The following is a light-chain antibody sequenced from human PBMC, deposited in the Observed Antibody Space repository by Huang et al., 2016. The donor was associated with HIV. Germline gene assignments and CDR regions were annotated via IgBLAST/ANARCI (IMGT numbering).Light chain of an antibody. CDR3: QQYTDWPRS. CDR1: QNINTN. V-gene: IGKV3-15*01. CDR2: AAA. Sequence: EIVMTQSPGTLSVAPGERATLSCRASQNINTNLAWFQQKPGQAPRLLISAAATRAAAFPARFSGSASRTEITLTISGLPSEYIAVYYCQQYTDWPRSFGQGTKVEIK. J-gene: IGKJ1*01.